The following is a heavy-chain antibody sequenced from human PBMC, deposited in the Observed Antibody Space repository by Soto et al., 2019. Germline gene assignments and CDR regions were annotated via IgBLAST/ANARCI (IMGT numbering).Heavy chain of an antibody. Sequence: SETLSLTCTVSGGSISSGGYYWSWIRQHPGKGLEWIGYIYYSGSTYYNPSLKSRVTISVDTSKNQFSLKLSSVTAADTAVYYCARGAIYYYGSGSYNWFAPWGQGTMVAVSS. V-gene: IGHV4-31*03. CDR3: ARGAIYYYGSGSYNWFAP. D-gene: IGHD3-10*01. J-gene: IGHJ5*02. CDR2: IYYSGST. CDR1: GGSISSGGYY.